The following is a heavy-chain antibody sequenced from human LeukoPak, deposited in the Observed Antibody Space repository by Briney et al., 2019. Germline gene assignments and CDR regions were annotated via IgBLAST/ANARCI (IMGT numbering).Heavy chain of an antibody. Sequence: SETLSLTCAVSGGSPSSPLHCWAWIRQPPGKGPEWTVSICYGGTTYYNPSLKSRVTLTVDTSKNQFSLKLSAVTSADTAVYSWARINWNPDYWGQGTLVTVSS. CDR2: ICYGGTT. J-gene: IGHJ4*02. CDR3: ARINWNPDY. D-gene: IGHD1-20*01. CDR1: GGSPSSPLHC. V-gene: IGHV4-39*07.